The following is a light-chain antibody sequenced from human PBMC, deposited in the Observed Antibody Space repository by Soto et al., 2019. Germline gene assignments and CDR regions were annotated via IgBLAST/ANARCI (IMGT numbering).Light chain of an antibody. Sequence: DIQMTQSPSSLPASVGDRVTLTCRASQSISTYLNWYQQKPGKAPKLLIYAASSLQSGVPSRLRGSESGTDFTLTISSLQPEDFATYYCQQSYTIPYTFGQGTKLEIK. J-gene: IGKJ2*01. CDR1: QSISTY. V-gene: IGKV1-39*01. CDR3: QQSYTIPYT. CDR2: AAS.